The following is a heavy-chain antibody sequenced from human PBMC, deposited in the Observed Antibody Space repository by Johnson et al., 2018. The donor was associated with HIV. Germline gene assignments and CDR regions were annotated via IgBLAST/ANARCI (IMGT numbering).Heavy chain of an antibody. CDR3: AREMEMATIEGAFDL. CDR2: ISYDGRTK. V-gene: IGHV3-30*03. J-gene: IGHJ3*01. D-gene: IGHD5-24*01. CDR1: GFTFSNAW. Sequence: QVQQVESGGGLVQPGWSLRLSCAASGFTFSNAWMSWVRQAPGKVLEWVAVISYDGRTKHYAASVTGRFTTSTDDSKNKLYQQMNSLRAEETAVYYCAREMEMATIEGAFDLWGQGTMVTVSS.